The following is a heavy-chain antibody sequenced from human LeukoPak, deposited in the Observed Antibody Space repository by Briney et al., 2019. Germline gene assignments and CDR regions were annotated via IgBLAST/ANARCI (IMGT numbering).Heavy chain of an antibody. CDR2: ISSSGSTI. J-gene: IGHJ5*02. V-gene: IGHV3-48*03. D-gene: IGHD2-15*01. Sequence: GGSLRLSCAASGFTFSSYEMNWVRQAPGKGLEWVSYISSSGSTIYYADSVKGRFTISRDNSKNTVHMQMNSLRAEDTAVYYCARGGQSSGRFDPWGQGTLVTVSS. CDR3: ARGGQSSGRFDP. CDR1: GFTFSSYE.